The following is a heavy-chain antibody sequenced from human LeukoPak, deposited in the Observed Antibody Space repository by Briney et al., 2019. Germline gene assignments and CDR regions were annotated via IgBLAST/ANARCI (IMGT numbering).Heavy chain of an antibody. D-gene: IGHD3-22*01. CDR1: GFTFSSYA. V-gene: IGHV3-23*01. CDR3: AKSPSNYYDSSGYFPPSYFDY. CDR2: ISGSGGST. J-gene: IGHJ4*02. Sequence: GGSLRLSCAASGFTFSSYAMSWVRQAPGKGLEWVSAISGSGGSTYYADSVKGRFTISRDNSKNTLYLQMNSLRAEDTAVYYCAKSPSNYYDSSGYFPPSYFDYWGQGTLATVSS.